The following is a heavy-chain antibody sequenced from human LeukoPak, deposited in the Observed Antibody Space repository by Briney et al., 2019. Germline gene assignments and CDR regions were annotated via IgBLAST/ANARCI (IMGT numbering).Heavy chain of an antibody. CDR2: INQDGSEI. D-gene: IGHD3-22*01. J-gene: IGHJ2*01. CDR1: AFTFSNYW. V-gene: IGHV3-7*01. Sequence: GGSLRLSCAASAFTFSNYWMSWVRQAPGKGLEWVANINQDGSEIYYVDSVKGRFTISRDNAKNSLYLQINSLRAEDTAVYYCARDQGSMIVIRTTTWYFDLWGRGTLVTVSS. CDR3: ARDQGSMIVIRTTTWYFDL.